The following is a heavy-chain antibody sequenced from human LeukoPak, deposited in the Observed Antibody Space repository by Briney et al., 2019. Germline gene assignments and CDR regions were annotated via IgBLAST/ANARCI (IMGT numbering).Heavy chain of an antibody. CDR3: AKGGYDYVWVSYRHSPGY. J-gene: IGHJ4*02. V-gene: IGHV3-23*01. Sequence: EGSLRLSCAASGFTFSSYAMSWVRQAPGKGLEWVSAISGSGGSTYYADSVKGRFTISRDNSKNTPYLQMNSLRAEDTAVYYCAKGGYDYVWVSYRHSPGYWGQGTLVTVSS. CDR2: ISGSGGST. CDR1: GFTFSSYA. D-gene: IGHD3-16*02.